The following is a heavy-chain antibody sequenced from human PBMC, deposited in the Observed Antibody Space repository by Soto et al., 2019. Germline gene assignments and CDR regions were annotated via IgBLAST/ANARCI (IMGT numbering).Heavy chain of an antibody. CDR1: GFTFSSYA. Sequence: QVQLVESGVGVVQPGRSLRLSCAASGFTFSSYAMHWVRQAPGKGLEWVAVISYDGSNKYYADSVKGRFTISRDNSKNTLYLQMNSLRAEDTAVYYCARTYGDYAWWDYWGQGTLVTVSS. CDR3: ARTYGDYAWWDY. V-gene: IGHV3-30-3*01. J-gene: IGHJ4*02. D-gene: IGHD4-17*01. CDR2: ISYDGSNK.